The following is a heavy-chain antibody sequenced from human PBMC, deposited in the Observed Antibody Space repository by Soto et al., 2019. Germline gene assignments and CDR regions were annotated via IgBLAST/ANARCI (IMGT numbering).Heavy chain of an antibody. CDR2: TYYRSKWYN. CDR1: GDSVSSNSAA. Sequence: PSQTLSLTCAISGDSVSSNSAAWNWIRQSPSRGLEWLGRTYYRSKWYNDYAVSVKSRITINPDTSKNQFSLQLNSVTPEDTAVYYCARDPHATLRGNYYYYYGMDVWCQGIMVTVPS. D-gene: IGHD3-10*01. CDR3: ARDPHATLRGNYYYYYGMDV. J-gene: IGHJ6*02. V-gene: IGHV6-1*01.